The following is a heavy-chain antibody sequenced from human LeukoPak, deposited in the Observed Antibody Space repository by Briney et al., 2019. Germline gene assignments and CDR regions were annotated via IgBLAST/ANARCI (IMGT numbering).Heavy chain of an antibody. Sequence: GGSLRLSCAASGFTVSSNYMSWVRQAPGKGLEWVSVIYSGGSTYYADSVKDRFTISRDNSKNTLYLQMNSLRAEDTAVYYCARVLDYGDYGPFDPWGQGTLVTVSS. CDR3: ARVLDYGDYGPFDP. J-gene: IGHJ5*02. D-gene: IGHD4-17*01. CDR2: IYSGGST. CDR1: GFTVSSNY. V-gene: IGHV3-53*01.